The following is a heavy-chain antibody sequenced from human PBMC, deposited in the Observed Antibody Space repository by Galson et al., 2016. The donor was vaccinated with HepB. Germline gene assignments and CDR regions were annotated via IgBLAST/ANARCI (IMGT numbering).Heavy chain of an antibody. CDR3: AKESPYSNVRHYYLEN. J-gene: IGHJ4*01. Sequence: SLRLSCAASGFTFRNYAMGWVRPAAGKGPEWVSATSGVSDRTYYAGSMKDRFIISRDDSRNMLFLQLNSLRAEDTAIYYCAKESPYSNVRHYYLENWGLGTLVTVSS. CDR1: GFTFRNYA. D-gene: IGHD4-11*01. CDR2: TSGVSDRT. V-gene: IGHV3-23*01.